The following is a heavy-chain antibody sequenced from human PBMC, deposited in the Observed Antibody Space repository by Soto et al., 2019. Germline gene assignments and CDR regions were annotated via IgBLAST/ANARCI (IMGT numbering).Heavy chain of an antibody. Sequence: SETLSLTCTVSGGSISSYYWTWIRQPPGKGLEWIGFIYNSGGTHYNPSLRSRVTISVDTSKNQFSLKLRSVTAADTAVYYCASMGYHYGSGSYPLDYWGQGTLVTVS. CDR1: GGSISSYY. CDR2: IYNSGGT. D-gene: IGHD3-10*01. V-gene: IGHV4-59*08. J-gene: IGHJ4*02. CDR3: ASMGYHYGSGSYPLDY.